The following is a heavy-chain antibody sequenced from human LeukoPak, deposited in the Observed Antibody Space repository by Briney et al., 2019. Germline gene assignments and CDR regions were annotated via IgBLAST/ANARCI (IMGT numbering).Heavy chain of an antibody. CDR3: ASSLTYYDILTGLNYYYYGMDV. CDR1: GGTFSSYA. CDR2: IIPILGIA. Sequence: SVEVSCKASGGTFSSYAISWVRQAPGQGLEWMGRIIPILGIANYAQKFQGRVTITADKSTSTAYMELSSLRSEDTAVYYCASSLTYYDILTGLNYYYYGMDVWGQGTTVTVSS. V-gene: IGHV1-69*04. J-gene: IGHJ6*02. D-gene: IGHD3-9*01.